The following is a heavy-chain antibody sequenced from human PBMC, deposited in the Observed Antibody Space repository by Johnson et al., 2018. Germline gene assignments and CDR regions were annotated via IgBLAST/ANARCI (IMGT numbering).Heavy chain of an antibody. V-gene: IGHV3-15*01. CDR3: TTRYYDFWSGYESLDI. CDR1: GFTFSNAW. CDR2: IKSKTDGGTT. Sequence: VQLVESGGGLVKPGGSLRLSCAASGFTFSNAWMSWVRQAPGKGLEWVGRIKSKTDGGTTDYAAPVTGRFTNSRDDSKNTLYLQMNSLKTEDTAVYYCTTRYYDFWSGYESLDIWGQGTMVTVSS. D-gene: IGHD3-3*01. J-gene: IGHJ3*02.